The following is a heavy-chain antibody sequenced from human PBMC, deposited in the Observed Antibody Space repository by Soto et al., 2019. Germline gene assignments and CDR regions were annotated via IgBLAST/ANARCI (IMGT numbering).Heavy chain of an antibody. J-gene: IGHJ4*02. CDR3: ATLNRYSGPGFDY. V-gene: IGHV3-30*03. D-gene: IGHD1-26*01. CDR1: GFTFSSYG. CDR2: ISYDGSNK. Sequence: GGSLRLSCAASGFTFSSYGMHWVRQAPGKGLEWVAVISYDGSNKYYADSVKGRFTISRDNSKNTLYLQMNSLRAEDTAVYYCATLNRYSGPGFDYWGQGTLVTVSS.